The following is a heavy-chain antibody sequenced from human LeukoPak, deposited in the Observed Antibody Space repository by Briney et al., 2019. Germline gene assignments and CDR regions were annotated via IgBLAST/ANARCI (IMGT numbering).Heavy chain of an antibody. Sequence: TGGSLRLSCAASGFTFSSYAMSWVRQAPGKGLEWVSAISGSGGSTYYADSVKGRFTISRDNSKNTLYLQMNSLRAEDTAVYYCAKDSGYDYVPYTDYWGQGTLVTVSS. J-gene: IGHJ4*02. CDR2: ISGSGGST. CDR3: AKDSGYDYVPYTDY. D-gene: IGHD5-12*01. CDR1: GFTFSSYA. V-gene: IGHV3-23*01.